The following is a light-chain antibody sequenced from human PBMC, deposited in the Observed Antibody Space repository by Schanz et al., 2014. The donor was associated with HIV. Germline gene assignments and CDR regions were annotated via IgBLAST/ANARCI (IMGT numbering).Light chain of an antibody. CDR3: QQLSSYPRT. CDR2: GTS. CDR1: QSVSSQ. V-gene: IGKV3-15*01. J-gene: IGKJ1*01. Sequence: EIVMTQSPATLSLSPGERATLSCRASQSVSSQLAWYQQRPGQAPRLLIYGTSTRATGIPARFSGSGSGTEFTLTISSLQSEDFAIYYCQQLSSYPRTFGQGTKVEIK.